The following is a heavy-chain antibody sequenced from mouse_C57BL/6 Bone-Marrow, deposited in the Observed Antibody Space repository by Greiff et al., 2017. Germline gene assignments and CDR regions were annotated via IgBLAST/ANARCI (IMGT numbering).Heavy chain of an antibody. CDR3: ARARNYSNPRAMDY. D-gene: IGHD2-5*01. Sequence: VQLQQSGAELMKPGASVKLSCKATGYTFTGYWIEWVKQRPGHGLEWIGELFPGSGCTNYNEKFKGKATVTADTSSNPAYMQLSSLTTEDSAIYDSARARNYSNPRAMDYWGQGTSVTVSS. V-gene: IGHV1-9*01. CDR1: GYTFTGYW. J-gene: IGHJ4*01. CDR2: LFPGSGCT.